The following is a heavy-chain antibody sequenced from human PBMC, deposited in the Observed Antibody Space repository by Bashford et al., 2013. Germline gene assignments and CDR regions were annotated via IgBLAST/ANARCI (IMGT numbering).Heavy chain of an antibody. J-gene: IGHJ6*02. V-gene: IGHV3-23*01. CDR3: AKSHTAMDDYFYYGMDV. D-gene: IGHD5-18*01. Sequence: GFTFTNYAMAWVRQAPGKGLEWVSGISDNGHNTYYVDSAKGRFTISRDNSKNTLYLQMNTLRAEDTAVYYCAKSHTAMDDYFYYGMDVWGPRDHGHRLL. CDR2: ISDNGHNT. CDR1: GFTFTNYA.